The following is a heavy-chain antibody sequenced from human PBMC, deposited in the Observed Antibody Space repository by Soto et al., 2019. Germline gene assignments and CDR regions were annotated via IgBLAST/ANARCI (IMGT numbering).Heavy chain of an antibody. CDR3: ARSQVVVPTHDFDP. D-gene: IGHD2-15*01. CDR1: GGSINSINW. CDR2: IYHNGRS. J-gene: IGHJ5*02. V-gene: IGHV4-4*02. Sequence: SETLSLTCGVSGGSINSINWWSWVRQTPGKGLEWIGEIYHNGRSNYNPSLKSRVTLSIDKSKNQFFLNLTTVTAADTAVYYCARSQVVVPTHDFDPWGQGTLVTVSS.